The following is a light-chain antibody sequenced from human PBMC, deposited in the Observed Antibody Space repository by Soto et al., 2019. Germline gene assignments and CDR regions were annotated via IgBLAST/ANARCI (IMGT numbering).Light chain of an antibody. CDR1: SSDVGGYNY. J-gene: IGLJ3*02. V-gene: IGLV2-11*01. CDR3: CSYAGNSLWV. Sequence: QSALTQPRSVSGSPGQSVTISCTGTSSDVGGYNYVSWYQHHPGKAPKLIIYDVSKWPSGVPDRFSGSKSGNTASLTISGLQAEDEADYYCCSYAGNSLWVFGGGTKLTVL. CDR2: DVS.